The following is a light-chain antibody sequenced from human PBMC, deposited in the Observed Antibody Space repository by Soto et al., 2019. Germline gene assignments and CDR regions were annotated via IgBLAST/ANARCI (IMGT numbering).Light chain of an antibody. V-gene: IGKV1-39*01. CDR2: AAS. CDR1: QSISVH. Sequence: DIQMTQSPPSLSASVGDTVTITCRASQSISVHLNWYQQKPGKVPKLLLYAASNLQSGVPSRFSGSGSETDFALTISSLQPDDFATYYCQQSYITPYTFGQGTKLQIK. J-gene: IGKJ2*01. CDR3: QQSYITPYT.